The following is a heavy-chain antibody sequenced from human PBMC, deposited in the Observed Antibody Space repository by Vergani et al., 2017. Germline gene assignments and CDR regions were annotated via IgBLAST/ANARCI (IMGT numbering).Heavy chain of an antibody. CDR1: GASIRSSSYY. J-gene: IGHJ4*02. D-gene: IGHD3-9*01. CDR2: IYYSGST. V-gene: IGHV4-39*01. CDR3: ARHEKRIRYVDWWATLDY. Sequence: QLQLQESGPGLVKPSATLSLTCSVSGASIRSSSYYWGWIRQPPGKGLEWIGSIYYSGSTYYNPSLKSRVTISVDTSKNQFSLKLSSVTAAGTAVYYCARHEKRIRYVDWWATLDYWGQGTLVTVSS.